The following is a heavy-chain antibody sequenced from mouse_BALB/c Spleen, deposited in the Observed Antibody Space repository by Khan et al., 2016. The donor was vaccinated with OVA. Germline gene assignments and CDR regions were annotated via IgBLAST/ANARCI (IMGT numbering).Heavy chain of an antibody. J-gene: IGHJ3*01. CDR1: GFTFSSYS. Sequence: EVELVESGGDLVKPGGSLKLSCAASGFTFSSYSMSWVRQTPDKRLEWVASISSGGDHTYYLDSVKGRFTISRDNAKNTLYLQMSDLKSEDTAMYYCADHLIGSFVCWGQGTLVTGSA. CDR3: ADHLIGSFVC. V-gene: IGHV5-6*01. CDR2: ISSGGDHT.